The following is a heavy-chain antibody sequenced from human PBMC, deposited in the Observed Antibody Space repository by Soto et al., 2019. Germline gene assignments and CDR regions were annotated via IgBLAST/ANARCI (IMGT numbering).Heavy chain of an antibody. Sequence: SETLSLTCTVSGGSISSYYWGWIRQPPGKGLEWIGYIYYSGSTNYNPSLKSRVTISVDTSKNQFSLKLTSVTAADTAVYYCARDNGYSYGYNLDHWGQGTLVTVSS. CDR2: IYYSGST. CDR1: GGSISSYY. J-gene: IGHJ4*02. V-gene: IGHV4-59*01. CDR3: ARDNGYSYGYNLDH. D-gene: IGHD5-18*01.